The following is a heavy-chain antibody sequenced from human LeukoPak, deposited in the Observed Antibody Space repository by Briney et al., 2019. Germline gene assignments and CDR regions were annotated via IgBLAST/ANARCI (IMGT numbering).Heavy chain of an antibody. CDR3: AGSPDDYNILTGYYSP. V-gene: IGHV1-69*04. CDR1: GGTFSSYA. J-gene: IGHJ4*02. CDR2: IIPILGIT. Sequence: GASVKVSCKASGGTFSSYAISWVRQAPGQGLEWMGRIIPILGITNYAQKFQGRVTITADKSTSTAYMELSSLRSEDTAVYYCAGSPDDYNILTGYYSPWGQGTLVTVSS. D-gene: IGHD3-9*01.